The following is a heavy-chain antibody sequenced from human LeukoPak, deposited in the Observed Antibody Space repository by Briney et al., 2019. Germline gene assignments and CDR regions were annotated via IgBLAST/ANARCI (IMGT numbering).Heavy chain of an antibody. CDR1: GGSISGSSYF. CDR2: INYSGST. V-gene: IGHV4-39*01. Sequence: PSETLSLTCTVSGGSISGSSYFWAWIRQPPGKGLERIGNINYSGSTHFNASLKSRVTISVDASKNQFSLKLSSVTAADTAVYYCGRRVAGSGYRDYWGQGTLVTVSS. CDR3: GRRVAGSGYRDY. J-gene: IGHJ4*02. D-gene: IGHD3-22*01.